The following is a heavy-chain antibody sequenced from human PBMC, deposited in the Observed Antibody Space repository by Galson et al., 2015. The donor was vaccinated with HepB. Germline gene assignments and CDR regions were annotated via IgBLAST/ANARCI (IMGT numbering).Heavy chain of an antibody. V-gene: IGHV3-23*01. D-gene: IGHD4-17*01. J-gene: IGHJ3*02. CDR1: GFTFSSYA. CDR2: ISGGGVDT. CDR3: AKDGDYGDKGEAFDI. Sequence: SLRLSCAASGFTFSSYAMNWVRQAPGKGLEWVSGISGGGVDTYYADSVKGRFTISRDDSKDTLYLQMNSLRAEDTAVYYCAKDGDYGDKGEAFDIWGQGTMVTVSS.